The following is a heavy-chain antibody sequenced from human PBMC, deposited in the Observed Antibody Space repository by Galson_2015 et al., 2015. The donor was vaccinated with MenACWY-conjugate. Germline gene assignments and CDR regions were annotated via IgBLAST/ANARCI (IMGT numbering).Heavy chain of an antibody. V-gene: IGHV4-38-2*02. CDR2: IYHSGST. CDR1: GSSISSGYY. CDR3: ARDLRYSSSSVYYYYGMDV. D-gene: IGHD6-6*01. J-gene: IGHJ6*02. Sequence: SEPLSLTCPVSGSSISSGYYWGWIRQPPGKGLEWIGSIYHSGSTYYNPSLKSRVTISVDTSKNQFSLKLSSVTAADTAVYYCARDLRYSSSSVYYYYGMDVWGQGTTVTVSS.